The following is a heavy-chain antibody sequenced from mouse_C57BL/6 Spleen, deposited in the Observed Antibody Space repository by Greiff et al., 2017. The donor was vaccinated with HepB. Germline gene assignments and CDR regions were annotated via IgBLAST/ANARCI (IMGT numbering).Heavy chain of an antibody. CDR3: ARGTNWDSYYAMDY. V-gene: IGHV1-82*01. D-gene: IGHD4-1*01. CDR2: IYTGDGDN. Sequence: LEESGPELVKPGASVKISCKASGYAFSSSWMNWVKQRPGKGLEWIGRIYTGDGDNNYNGKFKGKATLTADKYSSTAYMPHSSLTSEDSAVYFCARGTNWDSYYAMDYWGQGTSVTVSS. CDR1: GYAFSSSW. J-gene: IGHJ4*01.